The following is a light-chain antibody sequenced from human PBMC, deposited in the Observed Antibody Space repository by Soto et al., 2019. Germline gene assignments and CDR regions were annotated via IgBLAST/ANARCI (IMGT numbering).Light chain of an antibody. CDR1: QRVRSTF. V-gene: IGKV3-20*01. CDR2: GAA. CDR3: QQYGGSLT. J-gene: IGKJ4*02. Sequence: EVVLTQSPATLSLSPGERATLSCRASQRVRSTFLAWYQQKPGQAPSLLIYGAASRATRIPDRFSGSGAGPAVTPTIGRLEPEDCAVYCCQQYGGSLTFGVGTQVEIK.